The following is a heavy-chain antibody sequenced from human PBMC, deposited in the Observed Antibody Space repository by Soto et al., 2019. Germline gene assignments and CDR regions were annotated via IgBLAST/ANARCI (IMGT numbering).Heavy chain of an antibody. CDR2: ISAYNGNT. CDR1: GYAFTIYG. V-gene: IGHV1-18*01. J-gene: IGHJ5*02. D-gene: IGHD6-13*01. Sequence: ASVKVSCKASGYAFTIYGITWVRQAPGQGLEWMGWISAYNGNTIYAQKLQGRVTMTTDTSTSTAYMELRGLRSDDTAVYYCARKTRYSSPSRDWFDPGAQEPLVTVSS. CDR3: ARKTRYSSPSRDWFDP.